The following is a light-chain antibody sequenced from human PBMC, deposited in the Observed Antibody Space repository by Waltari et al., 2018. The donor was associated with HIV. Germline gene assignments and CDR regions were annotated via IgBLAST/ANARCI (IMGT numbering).Light chain of an antibody. CDR3: LTYVSDSGTWK. V-gene: IGLV2-23*01. CDR1: NIDVGNYNL. Sequence: QSPLTQPASVSGNPGQSVTITCTGTNIDVGNYNLVSWYQQHPGKAPKLLTYDAAKRPLVVSSRFSGSKSGYWASLTIAGLLTEDESYYYCLTYVSDSGTWKFGGGTYLTV. J-gene: IGLJ3*02. CDR2: DAA.